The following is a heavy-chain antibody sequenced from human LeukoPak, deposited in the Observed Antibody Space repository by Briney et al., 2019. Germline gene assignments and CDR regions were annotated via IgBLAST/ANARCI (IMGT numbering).Heavy chain of an antibody. CDR1: GGTFITSA. Sequence: ASVKVSCKTSGGTFITSAISWVRRAPGQGLEWMGGIIPIFGTGNYAQKFQGRVTITADEFTSTAYMELSSLTSEDTAVYYCARGLGDSSGYYFSDNWGQGTLVTVSS. CDR3: ARGLGDSSGYYFSDN. V-gene: IGHV1-69*13. CDR2: IIPIFGTG. D-gene: IGHD3-22*01. J-gene: IGHJ4*02.